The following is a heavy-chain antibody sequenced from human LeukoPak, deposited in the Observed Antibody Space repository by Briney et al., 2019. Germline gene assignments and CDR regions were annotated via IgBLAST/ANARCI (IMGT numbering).Heavy chain of an antibody. CDR2: INTDGSST. CDR3: ARNHYYDSAGFDY. CDR1: GFTFSSYW. J-gene: IGHJ4*02. V-gene: IGHV3-74*01. D-gene: IGHD3-22*01. Sequence: GGSLRLSCAASGFTFSSYWMHWVRQAPGKGLVWVSRINTDGSSTSYADSVKGRFTISRDNAKNTRYLQMNSLRDQDTAVYYCARNHYYDSAGFDYWGQGTVVRVSS.